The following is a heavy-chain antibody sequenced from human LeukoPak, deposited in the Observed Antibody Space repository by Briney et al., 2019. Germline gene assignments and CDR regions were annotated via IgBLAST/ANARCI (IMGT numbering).Heavy chain of an antibody. CDR2: IWHDGTTK. D-gene: IGHD3-22*01. V-gene: IGHV3-33*01. CDR1: GFTFSTYA. J-gene: IGHJ3*02. Sequence: GRSLRLSCAASGFTFSTYAMHWVRQAPGKALEWVAIIWHDGTTKYYADSVKGRFTISRDNSKNTLFLQMNSLRAEDTAVYYCARVNYDTSAFDAFGIWGQGTMVTVSS. CDR3: ARVNYDTSAFDAFGI.